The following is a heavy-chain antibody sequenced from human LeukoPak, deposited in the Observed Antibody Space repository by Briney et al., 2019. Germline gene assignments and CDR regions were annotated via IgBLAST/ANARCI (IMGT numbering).Heavy chain of an antibody. V-gene: IGHV1-2*02. J-gene: IGHJ4*02. Sequence: ASVKVSCKASGYTFTGYYMHWVRQAPGQGLEWMGWINPNSGGTNYAQKFQGRVTMTRDTSISTAYMELSRLRSDDTAVYYCARAHRGYCTNGVCSKLDYWGQGTLVTVSS. CDR3: ARAHRGYCTNGVCSKLDY. CDR2: INPNSGGT. D-gene: IGHD2-8*01. CDR1: GYTFTGYY.